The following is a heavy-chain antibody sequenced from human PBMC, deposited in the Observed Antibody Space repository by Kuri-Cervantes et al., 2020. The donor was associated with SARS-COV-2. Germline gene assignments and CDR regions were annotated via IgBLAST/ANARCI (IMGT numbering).Heavy chain of an antibody. Sequence: SETLSLTCTVSGGSISSYYWSWIQQPPGKGLEWIGRIYTSGSTNYNPSLKSRVTMSVDTSKNQFSLKLSSVTAADTAVYYCARGASIAARYYFDYWGQGTLVTVSS. J-gene: IGHJ4*02. V-gene: IGHV4-4*07. CDR2: IYTSGST. CDR1: GGSISSYY. CDR3: ARGASIAARYYFDY. D-gene: IGHD6-6*01.